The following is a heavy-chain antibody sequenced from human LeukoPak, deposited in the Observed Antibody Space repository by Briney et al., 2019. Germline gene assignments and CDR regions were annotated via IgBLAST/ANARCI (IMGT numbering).Heavy chain of an antibody. D-gene: IGHD3-10*01. CDR2: IREDGSEK. V-gene: IGHV3-7*01. CDR3: ASDVAGYYYGSGSSFDY. Sequence: GGSLRLSCAASGFTFSSYSMNWVRQAPGKGLEWVANIREDGSEKYYVGSEKGQFTISRDNAKNSLFLQMGSLRAEDTAVYYCASDVAGYYYGSGSSFDYWGQGTLVTVS. CDR1: GFTFSSYS. J-gene: IGHJ4*02.